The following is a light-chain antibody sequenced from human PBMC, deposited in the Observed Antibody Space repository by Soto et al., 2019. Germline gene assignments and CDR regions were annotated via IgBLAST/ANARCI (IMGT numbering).Light chain of an antibody. J-gene: IGLJ2*01. Sequence: QSVLTQAPSASGTPGQRVTISCSGSSSNIGSDTVNWYQQLPGTAPKLLIYYNGQRPSGVPDRFSGSKSGTSASLAISGLQSEDEADYYCAAWDDSLNGPVFGGGTKVTVL. V-gene: IGLV1-44*01. CDR1: SSNIGSDT. CDR2: YNG. CDR3: AAWDDSLNGPV.